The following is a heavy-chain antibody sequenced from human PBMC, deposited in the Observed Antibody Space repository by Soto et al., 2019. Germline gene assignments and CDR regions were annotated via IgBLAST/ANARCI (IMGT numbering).Heavy chain of an antibody. CDR3: ARSKQQLAARPLEY. Sequence: PGGSLRLSCAASGFTFSNAWMNWVRQAPGKGLEWVANIKQDGSEKYYVDSVKGRFTISRDNAKNSLYLQMNSLRAEDTAVYYCARSKQQLAARPLEYWGQGTLVTVSS. J-gene: IGHJ4*02. CDR2: IKQDGSEK. D-gene: IGHD6-13*01. CDR1: GFTFSNAW. V-gene: IGHV3-7*01.